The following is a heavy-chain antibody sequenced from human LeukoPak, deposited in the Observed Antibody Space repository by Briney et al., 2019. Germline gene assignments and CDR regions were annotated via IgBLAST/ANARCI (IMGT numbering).Heavy chain of an antibody. CDR3: ARALPDILTGIH. Sequence: SETLSLTCTVSGGSISSHYWSWIRQPPGKGLEWIGYIYYSGSTNYNPSLKSRVTISVDTSKNQFSLKLSSVTAADTAVYYCARALPDILTGIHWGQGTLVTVSS. CDR2: IYYSGST. J-gene: IGHJ4*02. D-gene: IGHD3-9*01. CDR1: GGSISSHY. V-gene: IGHV4-59*11.